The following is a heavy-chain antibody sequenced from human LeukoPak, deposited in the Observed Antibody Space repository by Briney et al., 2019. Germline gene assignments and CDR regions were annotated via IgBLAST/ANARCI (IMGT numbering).Heavy chain of an antibody. CDR2: VYYSGST. Sequence: SETLSLTCTVSGGSISSSNYYWGWIRQPPGKGLEWIGFVYYSGSTHYKPSLKSRVTIIEDTSKNQFSLKLRSVTDADTDVYYCARVVWREIVDTKGGWFDPWGQGTLVTVSS. J-gene: IGHJ5*02. V-gene: IGHV4-39*07. CDR3: ARVVWREIVDTKGGWFDP. D-gene: IGHD5-12*01. CDR1: GGSISSSNYY.